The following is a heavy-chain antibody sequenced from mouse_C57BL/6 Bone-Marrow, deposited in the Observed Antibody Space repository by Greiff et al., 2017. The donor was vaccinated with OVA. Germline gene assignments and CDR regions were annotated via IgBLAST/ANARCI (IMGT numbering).Heavy chain of an antibody. D-gene: IGHD2-12*01. CDR1: GYTFTDYN. J-gene: IGHJ3*01. CDR3: ARRGVYDRAWFAY. V-gene: IGHV1-18*01. Sequence: EVKLVESGPELVKPGASVKIPCKASGYTFTDYNMDWVKQSHGKSLEWIGDINPNNGGTIYNQKFKGKATLTVDKSSSTAYMELRSLTSEDTAVYYCARRGVYDRAWFAYWGQGTLVTVSA. CDR2: INPNNGGT.